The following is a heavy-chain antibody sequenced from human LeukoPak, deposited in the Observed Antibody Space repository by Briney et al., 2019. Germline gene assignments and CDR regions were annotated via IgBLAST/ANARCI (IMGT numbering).Heavy chain of an antibody. D-gene: IGHD1-1*01. CDR1: GFTFSIYE. V-gene: IGHV3-23*01. CDR2: ISGSGDST. J-gene: IGHJ6*02. Sequence: PGGSLRLSCAGSGFTFSIYEMTWVRQAPGKGLECVSAISGSGDSTYYADSVKGRFTISRDNSKNTLHLQMNSMRAEDTAVYYCARSFWNDLEYYYNGLDVWGQGTTVTVSS. CDR3: ARSFWNDLEYYYNGLDV.